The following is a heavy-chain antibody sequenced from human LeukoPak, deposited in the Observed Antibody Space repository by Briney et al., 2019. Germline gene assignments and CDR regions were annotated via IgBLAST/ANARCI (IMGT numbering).Heavy chain of an antibody. CDR2: ISSSSSSYT. CDR1: GFTVSDYY. J-gene: IGHJ5*02. Sequence: GGSMRLSCAASGFTVSDYYMSWIRQAPGKGLKWGSYISSSSSSYTNYADSVKGRFTISRDNAKNSLYLQMNSLRAEDTAVYYCARDARSWFDPWGQGTLVTVSS. V-gene: IGHV3-11*05. CDR3: ARDARSWFDP.